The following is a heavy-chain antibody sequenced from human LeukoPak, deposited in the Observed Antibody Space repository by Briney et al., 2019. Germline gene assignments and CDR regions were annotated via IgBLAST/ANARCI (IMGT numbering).Heavy chain of an antibody. D-gene: IGHD3-3*01. CDR3: ARGRPIPTYDFWSGLHRYYMDV. J-gene: IGHJ6*03. CDR2: IYYSGST. Sequence: SETLSLTCTVSGGSISSSSYYWGWIRQPPGKGLEWIGSIYYSGSTYYNPSLKSRVTISVDTSKNQFSLKLSSVTAADTAVYYCARGRPIPTYDFWSGLHRYYMDVWGKGTTVTVSS. V-gene: IGHV4-39*07. CDR1: GGSISSSSYY.